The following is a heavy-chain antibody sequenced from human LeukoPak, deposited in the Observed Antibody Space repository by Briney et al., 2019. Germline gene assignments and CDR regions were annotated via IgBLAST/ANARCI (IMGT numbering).Heavy chain of an antibody. CDR3: ARADSSGYYFFDY. Sequence: EASVKVSCKASGYTFTGYYMHWVRQAPGQGLEWMGWINPNSGGTNYAQKFQGRVTMTRDTSISTAYMELSRLRSDDTAVYYCARADSSGYYFFDYWGQGTLVTVSS. D-gene: IGHD3-22*01. CDR2: INPNSGGT. J-gene: IGHJ4*02. CDR1: GYTFTGYY. V-gene: IGHV1-2*02.